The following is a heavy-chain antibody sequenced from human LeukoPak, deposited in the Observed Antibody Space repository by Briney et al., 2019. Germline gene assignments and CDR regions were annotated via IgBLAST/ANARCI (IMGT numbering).Heavy chain of an antibody. V-gene: IGHV3-30*04. D-gene: IGHD3-3*02. J-gene: IGHJ6*04. CDR3: AGVAASTFYHFNYMDL. Sequence: GRSLRLSCAASGFTFRSHAMVWVRQAPGKGLQWVALISGDGVNDYYEDSVKGRFTISRDTSKNTLSLQMKSLRAEDTAVYFCAGVAASTFYHFNYMDLWGKGTTVTVSS. CDR1: GFTFRSHA. CDR2: ISGDGVND.